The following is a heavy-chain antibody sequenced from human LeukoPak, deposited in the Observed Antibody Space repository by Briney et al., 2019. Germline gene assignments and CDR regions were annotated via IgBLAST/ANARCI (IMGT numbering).Heavy chain of an antibody. CDR1: GFTFSSYW. CDR3: VRDNAYKFDY. V-gene: IGHV3-74*01. CDR2: INTFGTTA. Sequence: GGSLRLSCAVSGFTFSSYWMNWVRHVPGKGLVWVSHINTFGTTATYADSVKGRFTISRDNANNTLYLQMNSLRVEDTAVYYCVRDNAYKFDYWGQGTLVTVSS. J-gene: IGHJ4*02. D-gene: IGHD5-24*01.